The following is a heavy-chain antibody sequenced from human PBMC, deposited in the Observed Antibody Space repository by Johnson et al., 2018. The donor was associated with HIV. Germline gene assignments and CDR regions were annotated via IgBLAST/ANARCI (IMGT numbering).Heavy chain of an antibody. CDR1: GFTFSSYA. CDR3: ARDPDVTPGAFDI. CDR2: ISNNGDST. V-gene: IGHV3-64*01. D-gene: IGHD2-15*01. Sequence: VQLVESGGGLVQPGGSLRLSCAASGFTFSSYAMHWVRQAPGKGLEYFSAISNNGDSTYYANSVKDRFTISRDNSKNTLYLQMNSLRAEDTAVYYCARDPDVTPGAFDIWGQGTMVTVSS. J-gene: IGHJ3*02.